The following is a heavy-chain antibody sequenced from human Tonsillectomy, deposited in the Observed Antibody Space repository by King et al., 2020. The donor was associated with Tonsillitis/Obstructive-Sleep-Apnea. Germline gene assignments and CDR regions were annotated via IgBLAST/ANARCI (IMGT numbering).Heavy chain of an antibody. CDR3: GEAGLGN. J-gene: IGHJ4*02. CDR2: IYYSGSN. CDR1: CGSISNSSYY. D-gene: IGHD1-1*01. Sequence: LQLQESCPGLVKPSETLSLTCTVSCGSISNSSYYWGWIRQPPGKGLEWIGGIYYSGSNYYNPSLKSRVTMSVDTPKNQFSLKLSSVTAADTAVYYCGEAGLGNWGQGTLVTVSS. V-gene: IGHV4-39*01.